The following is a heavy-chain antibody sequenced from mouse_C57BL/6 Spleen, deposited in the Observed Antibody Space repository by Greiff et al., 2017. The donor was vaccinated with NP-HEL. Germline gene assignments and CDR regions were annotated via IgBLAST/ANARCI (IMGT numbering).Heavy chain of an antibody. Sequence: VQLQQSGAELVKPGASVKLSCKASGYTFTSYWMHWVKQRPGQGLEWIGMIHPNSGSTNYNEKFKSKATLTVDKSSITAYMQLSSLTSEDSACYYCARWDLLDYWGQGTSVTVSS. CDR3: ARWDLLDY. J-gene: IGHJ4*01. V-gene: IGHV1-64*01. CDR1: GYTFTSYW. CDR2: IHPNSGST. D-gene: IGHD4-1*01.